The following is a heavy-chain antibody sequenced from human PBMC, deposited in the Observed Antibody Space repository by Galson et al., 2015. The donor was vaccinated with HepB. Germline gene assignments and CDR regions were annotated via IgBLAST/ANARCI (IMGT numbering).Heavy chain of an antibody. CDR2: IYSGGST. Sequence: SLRLSCAASGFTVSSNYMSWVRQAPGKGLEWVSVIYSGGSTYYADSVKGRFTISRDNSKNTLYLQMNSLRAEDTAVYYCASPFRGDYYYYYYGMDVWGQGTTVTVSS. CDR1: GFTVSSNY. D-gene: IGHD2-21*02. V-gene: IGHV3-66*01. J-gene: IGHJ6*02. CDR3: ASPFRGDYYYYYYGMDV.